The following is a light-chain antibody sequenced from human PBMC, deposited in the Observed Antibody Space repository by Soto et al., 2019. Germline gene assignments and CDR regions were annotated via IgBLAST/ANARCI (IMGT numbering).Light chain of an antibody. CDR2: DAS. J-gene: IGKJ1*01. V-gene: IGKV3-11*01. CDR1: RGVSSY. CDR3: QYRSNWPQSWT. Sequence: EIVLTQSPAALSLSPGERATLSCRASRGVSSYLAWYQQKPGQAPRLLIYDASSRATGIPARFSGSGSGTDFTLTISSLEPEDFAVYYCQYRSNWPQSWTFGQGTRVEI.